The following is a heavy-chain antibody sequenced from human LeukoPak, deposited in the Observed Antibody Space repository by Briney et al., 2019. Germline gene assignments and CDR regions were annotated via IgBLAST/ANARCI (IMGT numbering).Heavy chain of an antibody. CDR3: ARGEEPAALSLSPLNYGMDV. Sequence: ASVKVSCKASGYTFTSYGISWVRQAPGQGLEWMGWIGAYNGNTNYAQKLQGRVTMTTDTSTSTAYMELRSLRSDDTAVYYCARGEEPAALSLSPLNYGMDVWGQGTTVTVSS. CDR2: IGAYNGNT. D-gene: IGHD6-6*01. CDR1: GYTFTSYG. J-gene: IGHJ6*02. V-gene: IGHV1-18*01.